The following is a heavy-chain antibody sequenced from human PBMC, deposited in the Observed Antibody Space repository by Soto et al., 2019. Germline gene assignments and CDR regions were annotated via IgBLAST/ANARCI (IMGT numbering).Heavy chain of an antibody. CDR2: ISSSSSTV. CDR3: ATPRVRAAKNYFDY. D-gene: IGHD6-13*01. J-gene: IGHJ4*02. V-gene: IGHV3-48*01. CDR1: GFTFSTYS. Sequence: EVQLVESGGGLVQPGGSLRLSCAATGFTFSTYSMNWVRQAPGKGLEWVSYISSSSSTVYYADSVKGRFTISRDNAKNSLYLQMNILRAEDTAVYYCATPRVRAAKNYFDYWGQGTLVTVSS.